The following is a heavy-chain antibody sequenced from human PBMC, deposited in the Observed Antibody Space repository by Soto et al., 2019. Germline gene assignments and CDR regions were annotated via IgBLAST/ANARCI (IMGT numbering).Heavy chain of an antibody. CDR1: GFTFSNYD. CDR2: MSGSGSST. Sequence: GGSLRLSCAASGFTFSNYDMSWVRQAPGKGLEWVSAMSGSGSSTYYADSVKGRFTISRDNSENTLYLQMNSLRAEDTAVYYCATKVGDDFDHWGQGTLVTVSS. V-gene: IGHV3-23*01. J-gene: IGHJ4*02. CDR3: ATKVGDDFDH.